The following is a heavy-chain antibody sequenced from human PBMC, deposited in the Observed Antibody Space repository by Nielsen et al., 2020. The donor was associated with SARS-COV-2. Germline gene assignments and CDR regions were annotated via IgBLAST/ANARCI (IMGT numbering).Heavy chain of an antibody. CDR3: VRIDMATISVDY. V-gene: IGHV4-34*01. CDR1: GGSFSRYY. Sequence: SETLSLTCAVYGGSFSRYYWSWIRQSPGKGLEWIGEINHSGSINYNPSLKSRVTISVDTSKNQFSLKVNSVTAADTAVYYCVRIDMATISVDYWGRGTLVTVSS. D-gene: IGHD5-24*01. CDR2: INHSGSI. J-gene: IGHJ4*02.